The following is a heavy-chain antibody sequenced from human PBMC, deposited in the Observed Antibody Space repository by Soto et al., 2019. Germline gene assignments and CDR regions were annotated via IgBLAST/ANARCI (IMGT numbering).Heavy chain of an antibody. CDR1: GFTVSSNY. V-gene: IGHV3-53*01. D-gene: IGHD5-12*01. CDR2: VYSGGST. CDR3: ARSYGGYDTPFDY. Sequence: GSLRLSCAASGFTVSSNYMSWVRQAPGKGLEWVSVVYSGGSTYYADSVKGRFTISRDNSKNTLYLQMNSLRAEDTAVYYCARSYGGYDTPFDYWGQGTLVTVSS. J-gene: IGHJ4*02.